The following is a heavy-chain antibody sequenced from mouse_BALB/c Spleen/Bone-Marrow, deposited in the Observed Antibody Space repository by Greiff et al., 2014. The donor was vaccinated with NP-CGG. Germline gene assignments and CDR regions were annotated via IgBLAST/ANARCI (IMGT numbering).Heavy chain of an antibody. J-gene: IGHJ4*01. V-gene: IGHV3-6*02. CDR1: GYSITSGYY. CDR2: ISYDGNN. CDR3: VRAPFPCAVDF. Sequence: DVHLVESGPGLAKPSQSLSLTCSVTGYSITSGYYWNWIRQFPGNKLEWMGYISYDGNNNYNPSLKNQISITRDTSKNQFFLKLNSVTTDDTATYYCVRAPFPCAVDFWGQGTSVTVSS.